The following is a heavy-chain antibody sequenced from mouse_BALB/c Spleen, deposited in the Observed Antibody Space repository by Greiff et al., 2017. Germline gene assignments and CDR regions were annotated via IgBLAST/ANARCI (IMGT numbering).Heavy chain of an antibody. CDR3: ASGTDGYYVGFAY. CDR2: ISSGSSTI. V-gene: IGHV5-17*02. CDR1: GFTFSSFG. J-gene: IGHJ3*01. Sequence: EVKLMESGGGLVQPGGSRKLSCAASGFTFSSFGMHWVRQAPEKGLEWVAYISSGSSTIYYADTVKGRFTISRDNPKNTLFLQMTSLRSEDTAMYYCASGTDGYYVGFAYWGQGTLVTVSA. D-gene: IGHD2-3*01.